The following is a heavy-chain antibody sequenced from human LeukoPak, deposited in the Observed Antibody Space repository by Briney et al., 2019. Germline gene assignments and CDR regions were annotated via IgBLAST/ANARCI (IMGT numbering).Heavy chain of an antibody. D-gene: IGHD1-7*01. CDR2: INPIFGTA. CDR3: AKSPDTWNYGFLEY. J-gene: IGHJ4*02. Sequence: GASVKVSCKASGGTFSSYAISWVRQAPGQGLEWMGGINPIFGTANYAQKFQGRVTITADESTSTAYMELSSLRAEDTAVYYCAKSPDTWNYGFLEYWGQGTLVTVSS. V-gene: IGHV1-69*13. CDR1: GGTFSSYA.